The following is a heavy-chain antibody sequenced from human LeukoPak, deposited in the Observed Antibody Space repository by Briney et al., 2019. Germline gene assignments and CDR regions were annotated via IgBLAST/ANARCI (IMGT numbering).Heavy chain of an antibody. CDR3: ARGVPTATARWFDP. J-gene: IGHJ5*02. D-gene: IGHD2-21*02. Sequence: SETLSLTCTVSNGSINFVSYYWSWIRQPPGKGPEWIGYIYSSGSTNYNPSLKSRVTISVDTSKNQFSLMVSSVTAADTALYYCARGVPTATARWFDPWGQGTLVTVSS. V-gene: IGHV4-61*01. CDR1: NGSINFVSYY. CDR2: IYSSGST.